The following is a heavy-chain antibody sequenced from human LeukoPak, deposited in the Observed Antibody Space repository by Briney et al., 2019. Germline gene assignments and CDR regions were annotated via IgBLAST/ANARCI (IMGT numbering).Heavy chain of an antibody. CDR3: ARVAWYSSSSYDY. V-gene: IGHV4-34*01. CDR1: GGSFSGYY. D-gene: IGHD6-6*01. CDR2: INHSGST. Sequence: SETLSLTCAVYGGSFSGYYWSWIRQPPGKGLEWIGEINHSGSTNYNPSLKSRVTISVDTSKNQFSLKLSSVTAADTAVYYCARVAWYSSSSYDYWGQGTLVTVSS. J-gene: IGHJ4*02.